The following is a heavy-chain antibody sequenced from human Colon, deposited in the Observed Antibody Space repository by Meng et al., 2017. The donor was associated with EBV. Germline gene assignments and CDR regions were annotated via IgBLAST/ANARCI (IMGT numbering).Heavy chain of an antibody. CDR3: ARYVFDSSSLYSNWFDP. J-gene: IGHJ5*02. CDR2: IHYSGST. V-gene: IGHV4-31*03. Sequence: QVQLQGSGPGLVKPSQTLSLTCTGPGGSISSGTYYWGWIRQLPGKGLEWIAYIHYSGSTYYSPSLKSRVTISVDTSKNQLSLKLSSMTAADTAVYYCARYVFDSSSLYSNWFDPWGQGTLVTVSS. D-gene: IGHD3-22*01. CDR1: GGSISSGTYY.